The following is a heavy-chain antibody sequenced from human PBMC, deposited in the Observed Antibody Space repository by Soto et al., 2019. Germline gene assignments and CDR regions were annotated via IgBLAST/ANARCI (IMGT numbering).Heavy chain of an antibody. D-gene: IGHD2-21*01. V-gene: IGHV4-31*03. CDR3: ARLRIATNNYKWFDP. CDR1: VAALNSGNYY. Sequence: SETLSLSCSVSVAALNSGNYYWSWILQVPGKGLEWIGHIYVTGAVDYNPSLRDRITISQDTSERQFSLNLRLVTAADTAVYYCARLRIATNNYKWFDPWGQGTLVTVSS. J-gene: IGHJ5*02. CDR2: IYVTGAV.